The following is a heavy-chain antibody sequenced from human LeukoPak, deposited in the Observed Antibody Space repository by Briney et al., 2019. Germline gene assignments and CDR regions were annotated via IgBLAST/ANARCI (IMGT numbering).Heavy chain of an antibody. J-gene: IGHJ3*02. CDR3: ARDPGAPVRAFDI. V-gene: IGHV1-69*01. Sequence: AASVEVSCKASRDTFTRCAFSWVRQAPGQGLEWMGGIIPIDGTANFAQKFQGRVTITADQSTSTAYMELSSLRSEDTAIYYCARDPGAPVRAFDIWGQGTLVTVSS. CDR2: IIPIDGTA. CDR1: RDTFTRCA. D-gene: IGHD3-10*01.